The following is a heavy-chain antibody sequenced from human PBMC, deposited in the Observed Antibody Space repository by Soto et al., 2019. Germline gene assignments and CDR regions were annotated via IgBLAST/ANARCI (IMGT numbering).Heavy chain of an antibody. D-gene: IGHD6-6*01. Sequence: PSETLSLTCAVSGDSVSSSNWWTWVRQPPGKGLDWIGEIYHGGATNYNPSLKSRVLISVDKSKNQIPLKLNSVTAADTAVYYCARAKDIATRLDYWGQGTLVTVSS. J-gene: IGHJ4*02. V-gene: IGHV4-4*02. CDR3: ARAKDIATRLDY. CDR1: GDSVSSSNW. CDR2: IYHGGAT.